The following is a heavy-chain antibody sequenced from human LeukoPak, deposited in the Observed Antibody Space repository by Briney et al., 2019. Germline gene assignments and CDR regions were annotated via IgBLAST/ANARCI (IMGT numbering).Heavy chain of an antibody. D-gene: IGHD2-2*01. CDR1: GFTFRNYG. J-gene: IGHJ4*02. CDR3: AKQEIGTSWSGGY. CDR2: ISFDGSSK. Sequence: GGSLRLSFAASGFTFRNYGMHWVRQAPGKGLEWVAVISFDGSSKYYADSVKGRFTISREDSENTLYLQMNSLRADDTAVYYCAKQEIGTSWSGGYWGQGTLVTVSS. V-gene: IGHV3-30*18.